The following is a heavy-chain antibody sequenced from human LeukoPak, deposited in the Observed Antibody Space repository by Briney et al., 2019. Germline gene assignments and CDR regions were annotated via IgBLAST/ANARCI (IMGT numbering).Heavy chain of an antibody. J-gene: IGHJ4*02. CDR3: ARDSPNYDILTGYYRYDYFDY. CDR2: IIPIFGTA. V-gene: IGHV1-69*13. D-gene: IGHD3-9*01. CDR1: GGTFSSYA. Sequence: ASVKVSCKASGGTFSSYAISWVRQAPGQGLEWVGGIIPIFGTANYAQKFQGRVTITADESTSTAYMELSSLRSEDTAVYYCARDSPNYDILTGYYRYDYFDYWGQGTLVTVSS.